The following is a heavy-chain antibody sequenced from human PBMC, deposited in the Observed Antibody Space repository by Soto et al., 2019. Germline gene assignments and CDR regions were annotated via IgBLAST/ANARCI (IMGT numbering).Heavy chain of an antibody. CDR3: ASRYLEHCFSSGCSAPYDY. CDR2: INHSGST. J-gene: IGHJ4*02. Sequence: SETLSLTCAVYGGSFSGYYWSWIRQPPGKGLEWIGEINHSGSTNYNPSLKSRVTISVDTSKNQFSLKLSSVTAEDTAVYYCASRYLEHCFSSGCSAPYDYWGQGALVTVSS. D-gene: IGHD3-22*01. V-gene: IGHV4-34*01. CDR1: GGSFSGYY.